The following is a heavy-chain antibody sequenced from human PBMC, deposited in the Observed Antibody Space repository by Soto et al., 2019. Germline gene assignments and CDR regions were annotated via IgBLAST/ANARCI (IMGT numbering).Heavy chain of an antibody. Sequence: SETLSLTCTVSGGSISSYYWSWIRQPPGKGLEWIGYIYYSGSTNYNPSLKSRVTISVDTSKNQFSLKLSSVTAADTAVYYCARGGGRDFDWPNWFDPWGQGTLVTVSS. D-gene: IGHD3-9*01. CDR3: ARGGGRDFDWPNWFDP. CDR1: GGSISSYY. J-gene: IGHJ5*02. V-gene: IGHV4-59*01. CDR2: IYYSGST.